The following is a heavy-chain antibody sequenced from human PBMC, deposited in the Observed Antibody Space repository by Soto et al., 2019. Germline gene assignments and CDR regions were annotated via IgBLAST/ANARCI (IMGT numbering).Heavy chain of an antibody. CDR3: ATFARGSWRGFTAY. CDR2: IIAITGSP. Sequence: SVKVSCKTSGGTFSISFISWVRQAPGQGLEWMGGIIAITGSPNYAQEFQGRVTITADDSTSTAYMELSSLRSEDTAVYYCATFARGSWRGFTAYWG. D-gene: IGHD2-21*01. J-gene: IGHJ4*01. V-gene: IGHV1-69*13. CDR1: GGTFSISF.